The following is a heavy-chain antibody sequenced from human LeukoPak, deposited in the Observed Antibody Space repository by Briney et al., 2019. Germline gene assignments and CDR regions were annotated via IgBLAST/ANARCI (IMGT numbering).Heavy chain of an antibody. J-gene: IGHJ4*02. CDR2: ISYDGSNK. V-gene: IGHV3-30-3*01. CDR1: GFTFSSYA. CDR3: ARAGHSSGWYDGYFDY. Sequence: GGSLRLSCAASGFTFSSYAMHWVRQAPGKGLEWVGVISYDGSNKYYADSVKGRFTISRDNSKNTLYLQMNSLRAEDTAVYYCARAGHSSGWYDGYFDYWGQGTLVTVSS. D-gene: IGHD6-19*01.